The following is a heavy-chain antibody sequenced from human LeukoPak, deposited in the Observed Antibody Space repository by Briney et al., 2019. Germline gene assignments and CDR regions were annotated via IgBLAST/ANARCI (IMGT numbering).Heavy chain of an antibody. J-gene: IGHJ4*02. CDR1: GFTFSSYG. CDR3: AKGSEFDCSSTSCYNYFDY. Sequence: GGSLRLSCAASGFTFSSYGMHWVRQAPGKGLEWVAFIRCDGSNKYYADSVKGRFTISRDNSKNTLYLQMNSLRAEDTAVYYCAKGSEFDCSSTSCYNYFDYWGQGTLVTVSS. D-gene: IGHD2-2*02. V-gene: IGHV3-30*02. CDR2: IRCDGSNK.